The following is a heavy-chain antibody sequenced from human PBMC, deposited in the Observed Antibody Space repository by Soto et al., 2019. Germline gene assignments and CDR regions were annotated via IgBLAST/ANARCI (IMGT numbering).Heavy chain of an antibody. D-gene: IGHD6-25*01. J-gene: IGHJ6*04. V-gene: IGHV3-23*01. CDR2: ISGSGDST. CDR3: AIVRVGGAACPNKCDGMNV. Sequence: EVQLLESGGGLVQPGGSLRLSCAASGFTFSSYAMSWVRQAPGKGLEWVSVISGSGDSTYYADSVRGRFTISRDNSKNPLYLQMNGPRVEDTVVYYYAIVRVGGAACPNKCDGMNVLGRGTKVT. CDR1: GFTFSSYA.